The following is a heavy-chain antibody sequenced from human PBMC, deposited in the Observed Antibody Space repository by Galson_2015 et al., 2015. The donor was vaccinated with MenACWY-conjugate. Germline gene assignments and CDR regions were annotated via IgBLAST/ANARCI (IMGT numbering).Heavy chain of an antibody. D-gene: IGHD6-19*01. V-gene: IGHV3-74*03. J-gene: IGHJ6*02. CDR1: GFAFSNYC. CDR3: ARGSSGWRGMDI. CDR2: ICAGGISI. Sequence: SLRLSCAASGFAFSNYCMHWVRQTPGKGLECVSRICAGGISIMYGDSVRGRFTISRDDAENTLYLQMDSLRADDTAVYFCARGSSGWRGMDIWGQGTTVTVSS.